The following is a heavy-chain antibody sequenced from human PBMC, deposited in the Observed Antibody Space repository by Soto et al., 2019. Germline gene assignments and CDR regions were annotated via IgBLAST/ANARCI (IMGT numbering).Heavy chain of an antibody. D-gene: IGHD2-21*01. V-gene: IGHV3-7*01. CDR3: ARKYSPIHY. CDR1: GFTFSSYW. J-gene: IGHJ4*02. Sequence: EVQLVESGGGLVQPGGSLRLSCAASGFTFSSYWMSWVRQAPGKGLEWVANIKEDGSDKYYVDSVKGRFTISRDNAKNALYLQMNSLRAEDTAVYYCARKYSPIHYWGQGTLVTVAS. CDR2: IKEDGSDK.